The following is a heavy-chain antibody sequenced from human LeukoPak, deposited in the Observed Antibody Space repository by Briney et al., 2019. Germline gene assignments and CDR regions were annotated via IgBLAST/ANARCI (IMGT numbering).Heavy chain of an antibody. CDR2: ISSSGDST. CDR3: AKRDSSGYYFPRGAFDI. D-gene: IGHD3-22*01. J-gene: IGHJ3*02. CDR1: GFTFSSYA. V-gene: IGHV3-23*01. Sequence: GGSLRLSCEASGFTFSSYAMNWVRQAPGKGLEWVSAISSSGDSTYYADSVKGRYTISRDNSKKTLYLQMNSLRAEDTAVYYCAKRDSSGYYFPRGAFDIWGQGTMVTVS.